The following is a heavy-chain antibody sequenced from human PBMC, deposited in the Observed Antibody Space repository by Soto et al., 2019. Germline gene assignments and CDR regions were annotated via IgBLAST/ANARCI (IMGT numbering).Heavy chain of an antibody. D-gene: IGHD6-13*01. CDR1: GFTFSSYS. Sequence: PGGSLRLSCAASGFTFSSYSLNWVRQAPGKGLEWVSYITSSGTTVYYADSVRGRFTISRDNAKNLLYLQMNSLRDDDTAVYYCARGSSNWAYYFDFWGQGTLVTVSS. CDR3: ARGSSNWAYYFDF. J-gene: IGHJ4*02. V-gene: IGHV3-48*02. CDR2: ITSSGTTV.